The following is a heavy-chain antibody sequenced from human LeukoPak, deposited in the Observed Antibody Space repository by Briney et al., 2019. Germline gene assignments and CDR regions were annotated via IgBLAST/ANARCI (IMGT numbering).Heavy chain of an antibody. V-gene: IGHV1-69*01. J-gene: IGHJ3*02. CDR2: IIPIFGTA. Sequence: SVKVSCKASGGTFSSYAISWVRQAPGQGLEWMGGIIPIFGTANYAQKFQGRVTITADESTSTAYMELSSLRSEDTAVYYCARVMEYSGSYSPDAFDSWGQGTMVTVSS. CDR1: GGTFSSYA. CDR3: ARVMEYSGSYSPDAFDS. D-gene: IGHD1-26*01.